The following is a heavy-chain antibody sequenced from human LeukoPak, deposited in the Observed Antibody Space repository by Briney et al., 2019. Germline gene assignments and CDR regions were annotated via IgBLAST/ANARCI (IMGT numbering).Heavy chain of an antibody. CDR3: ARSPSGSYQSFLDY. Sequence: GGSLRLSCAASGFTFSSYSMNWVRQAPGKGLEWVSSISSSSSYIYYADSVKGRFTISRDNAKNSLYLQMNSLRAEDTAVSYCARSPSGSYQSFLDYWGQGTLVTVSS. J-gene: IGHJ4*02. CDR2: ISSSSSYI. CDR1: GFTFSSYS. V-gene: IGHV3-21*01. D-gene: IGHD1-26*01.